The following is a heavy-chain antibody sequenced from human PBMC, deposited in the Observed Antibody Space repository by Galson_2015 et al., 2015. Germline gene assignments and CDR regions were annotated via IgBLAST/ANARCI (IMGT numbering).Heavy chain of an antibody. CDR2: INAGNGNT. CDR1: GYTFTSYA. D-gene: IGHD3-10*01. Sequence: SCKASGYTFTSYAMHWVRQAPGQRLEWMGWINAGNGNTKYSQKFQGRVTITRDTSASTAYMELSSLRSEDTAVYYCARDLIRGYYYYYYGMDVWGQGTTVTVSS. CDR3: ARDLIRGYYYYYYGMDV. V-gene: IGHV1-3*01. J-gene: IGHJ6*02.